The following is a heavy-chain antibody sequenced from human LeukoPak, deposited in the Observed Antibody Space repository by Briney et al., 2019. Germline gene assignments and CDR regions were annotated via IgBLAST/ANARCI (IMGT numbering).Heavy chain of an antibody. CDR1: GGSISTSTYY. Sequence: SETLSLTCTVSGGSISTSTYYWGWIRQPPGKGLEWIGSIYYSGSPYYNPSLNSRVTITVDTSNNQFSLKLSSVTAADTAVYYCARKPIVSSSWYYFDYWGQGTLVTVS. CDR3: ARKPIVSSSWYYFDY. D-gene: IGHD6-13*01. J-gene: IGHJ4*02. CDR2: IYYSGSP. V-gene: IGHV4-39*07.